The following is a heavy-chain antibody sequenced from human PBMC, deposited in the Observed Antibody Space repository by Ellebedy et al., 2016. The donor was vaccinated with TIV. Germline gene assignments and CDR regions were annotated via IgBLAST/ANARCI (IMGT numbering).Heavy chain of an antibody. CDR2: INAGNGNT. Sequence: AASVKVSCKASGYTFTSYAMHWVRQAPGQRLEWMGWINAGNGNTKYSQKFQGRVTITRDTSASTAYMELSSLRSEDTAVYYCARDERGELLWFGELYFDYWGQGTLVTVSS. V-gene: IGHV1-3*01. J-gene: IGHJ4*02. CDR3: ARDERGELLWFGELYFDY. CDR1: GYTFTSYA. D-gene: IGHD3-10*01.